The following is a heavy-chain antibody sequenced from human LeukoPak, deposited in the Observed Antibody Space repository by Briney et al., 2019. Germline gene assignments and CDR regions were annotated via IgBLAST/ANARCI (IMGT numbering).Heavy chain of an antibody. J-gene: IGHJ4*02. D-gene: IGHD2-8*01. V-gene: IGHV3-64*01. CDR2: ISSNGGST. CDR3: ARDAVSGRYFDY. Sequence: GRSLRLSCAASGFTFTSYAMHWVRQAPGKGLEYVSAISSNGGSTYYANSVKGRFTISRDNSKNTLYLQMGSLRAEDMAVYYCARDAVSGRYFDYWGQGTLVTVSS. CDR1: GFTFTSYA.